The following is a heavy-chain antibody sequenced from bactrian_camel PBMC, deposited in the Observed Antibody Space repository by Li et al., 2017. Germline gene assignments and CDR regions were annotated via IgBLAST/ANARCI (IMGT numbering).Heavy chain of an antibody. CDR1: GSTASSNV. J-gene: IGHJ6*01. V-gene: IGHV3S9*01. Sequence: HVQLVESGGGSVQAGASLTLSCEVSGSTASSNVIGWFRQVPGKEREGVATMDGDTRVSYADSVKGRFTITKDNAKNTLYLQMNSLTPEDTAMYYCAADRGSCSGHGWAPFGSWGQGTQVTVS. D-gene: IGHD5*01. CDR2: MDGDTRV. CDR3: AADRGSCSGHGWAPFGS.